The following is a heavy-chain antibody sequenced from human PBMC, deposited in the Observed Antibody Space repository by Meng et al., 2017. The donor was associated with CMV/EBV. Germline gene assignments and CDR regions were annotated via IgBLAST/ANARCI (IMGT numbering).Heavy chain of an antibody. CDR2: ISYDGSNK. J-gene: IGHJ4*02. CDR3: ARVTASSRTGSYYNGNY. Sequence: GESLKISCAASGFTFSGYAMHWVRQAPGKGLEWVAVISYDGSNKYYADSVKGRFTISRDNSKNTLYLQMNSLRAEDTAVYYCARVTASSRTGSYYNGNYWGQGTLVTVSS. CDR1: GFTFSGYA. V-gene: IGHV3-30-3*01. D-gene: IGHD3-10*01.